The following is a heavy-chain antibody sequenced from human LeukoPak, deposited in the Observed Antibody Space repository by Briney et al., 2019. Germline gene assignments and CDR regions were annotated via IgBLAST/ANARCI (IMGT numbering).Heavy chain of an antibody. D-gene: IGHD4-17*01. CDR1: GFTFSSYS. J-gene: IGHJ6*03. CDR2: ISSSSSYI. CDR3: ARGDFYGDYALYYYYYYYMDV. V-gene: IGHV3-21*01. Sequence: PGGSLRLSCAASGFTFSSYSMNWVRQAPGKGLEWVSSISSSSSYIYYADSVKGRFTISRDNAKNSLYLQMNSLRAEDTAVYYCARGDFYGDYALYYYYYYYMDVWGKGTTVTISS.